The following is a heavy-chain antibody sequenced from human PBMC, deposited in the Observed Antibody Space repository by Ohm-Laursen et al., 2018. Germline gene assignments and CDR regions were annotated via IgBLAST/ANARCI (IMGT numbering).Heavy chain of an antibody. J-gene: IGHJ5*02. Sequence: SLRLSCAASGFTFDDYAMHWVRQAPGKGLEWVSGISWNSGSIGYADSVKGRFTISRDNSKNTLYLQMNNLRAEDSAVYYCASYYGGYDPWGQGTLVTVSS. D-gene: IGHD1-26*01. CDR3: ASYYGGYDP. CDR2: ISWNSGSI. V-gene: IGHV3-9*01. CDR1: GFTFDDYA.